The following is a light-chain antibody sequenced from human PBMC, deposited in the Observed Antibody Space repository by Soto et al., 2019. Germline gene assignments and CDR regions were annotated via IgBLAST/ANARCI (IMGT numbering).Light chain of an antibody. V-gene: IGLV2-14*01. CDR2: EVS. CDR3: SSYTSSSTLCV. J-gene: IGLJ2*01. Sequence: QSVLTQPASVSGSPGQSITISCTGTSSDVGGYNYVSWYQQHPGKAPKLMIYEVSNWPSGVSNRFSGSKSGNTASLTISGLQAEDEADYYCSSYTSSSTLCVFGGGTKLTVL. CDR1: SSDVGGYNY.